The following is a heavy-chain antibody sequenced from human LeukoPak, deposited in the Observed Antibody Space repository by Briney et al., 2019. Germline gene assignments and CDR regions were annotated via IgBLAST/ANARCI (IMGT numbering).Heavy chain of an antibody. Sequence: SQTLSLTCAVSGGSISSGGYSWSWIRQPPGKDLEWIGYIYHSGSTYYNPSLKSRVTISVDRSKNQFSLKLSSVTAADTAVYYCASARGGYDYVDYWGQGTLVTVSS. J-gene: IGHJ4*02. CDR2: IYHSGST. D-gene: IGHD5-12*01. CDR1: GGSISSGGYS. V-gene: IGHV4-30-2*01. CDR3: ASARGGYDYVDY.